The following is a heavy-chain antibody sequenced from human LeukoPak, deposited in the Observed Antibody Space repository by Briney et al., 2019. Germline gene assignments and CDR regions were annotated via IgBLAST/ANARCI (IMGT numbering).Heavy chain of an antibody. J-gene: IGHJ4*02. D-gene: IGHD6-19*01. V-gene: IGHV3-21*01. CDR3: ARGGLYSSGWYLDY. Sequence: GGSLRLSCAASGFTFSSYSMNWVRQAPGKGLEWVSSISSSSSYIYYAVSVKGRFTISRDNAKNSLYLQMNSLRAEDTAVYYCARGGLYSSGWYLDYWGQGTLVTVSS. CDR1: GFTFSSYS. CDR2: ISSSSSYI.